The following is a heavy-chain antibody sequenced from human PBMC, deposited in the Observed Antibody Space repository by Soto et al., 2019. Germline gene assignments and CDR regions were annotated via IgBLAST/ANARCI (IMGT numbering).Heavy chain of an antibody. Sequence: PGGSLRLSCAASGFTFSAYSMNWVRQAPGKGLEWISSISSNSIFIYYTDSVKGRFTISRENAENSLYLQMNSLRAEDTAVYYCARITYCSSSSCSPFDFWGQGTLVTVSS. J-gene: IGHJ4*02. CDR1: GFTFSAYS. V-gene: IGHV3-21*01. CDR2: ISSNSIFI. D-gene: IGHD2-2*01. CDR3: ARITYCSSSSCSPFDF.